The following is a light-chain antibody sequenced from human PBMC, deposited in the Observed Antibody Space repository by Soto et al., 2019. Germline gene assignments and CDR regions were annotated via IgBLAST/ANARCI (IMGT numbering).Light chain of an antibody. J-gene: IGKJ1*01. CDR2: DAS. CDR1: QSISSW. CDR3: QQYNSYPRT. Sequence: DIQMPQSPSTLSASVGDRVTITCRASQSISSWLAWYQQKPGKAPKLLIYDASSLESGVPSRFSGSGSGTEFTLTISSLQPDYFATYYGQQYNSYPRTFGQGTKVEIK. V-gene: IGKV1-5*01.